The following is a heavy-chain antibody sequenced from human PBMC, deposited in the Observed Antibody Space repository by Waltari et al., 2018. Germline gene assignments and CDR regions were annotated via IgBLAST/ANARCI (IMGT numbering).Heavy chain of an antibody. V-gene: IGHV1-2*02. CDR3: AREALGGTKAFDM. Sequence: QIQIMQSGAEVKKPGASVKVSCKASDYTFTAYYIHWARQAPGQGLEWMGWINSNTGGADCAQSFQGRVTVTRDTSISTVYMELSGLTSDDTAVYYCAREALGGTKAFDMWGQGTMVTVSS. D-gene: IGHD1-7*01. CDR2: INSNTGGA. CDR1: DYTFTAYY. J-gene: IGHJ3*02.